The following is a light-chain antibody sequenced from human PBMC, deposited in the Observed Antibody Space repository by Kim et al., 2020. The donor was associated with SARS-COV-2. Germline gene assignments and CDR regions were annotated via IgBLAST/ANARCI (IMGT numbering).Light chain of an antibody. J-gene: IGKJ4*01. CDR2: WAS. V-gene: IGKV4-1*01. CDR1: QSVLYSSNNKNY. Sequence: DIVMTQSPDSLAVSLGERATINCKSSQSVLYSSNNKNYLAWYQQTPGQPPKLLIYWASTRESGVTDRFSGSGSGTDFTLTISSLQAEDVAVYYCQQYYSSPLTFGGGTKVEI. CDR3: QQYYSSPLT.